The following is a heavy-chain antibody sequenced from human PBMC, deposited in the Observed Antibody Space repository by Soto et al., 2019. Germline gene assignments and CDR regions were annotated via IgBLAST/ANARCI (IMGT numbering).Heavy chain of an antibody. CDR3: ASGPDWYFDL. Sequence: QVQLVESGGGVVQPGRSLRLSCAASGFTFSSYGMHWVRQAPGKGLEWVAVIWYDGSNKYYADSVKGRFTTSRDNSKHSLYLHMNSLSAEDTAVYYCASGPDWYFDLWGRGTLVTVSS. CDR1: GFTFSSYG. V-gene: IGHV3-33*01. CDR2: IWYDGSNK. J-gene: IGHJ2*01.